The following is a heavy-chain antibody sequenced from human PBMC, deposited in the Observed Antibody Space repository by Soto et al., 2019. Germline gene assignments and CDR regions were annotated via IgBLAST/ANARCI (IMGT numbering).Heavy chain of an antibody. CDR3: AKVVLLWFGGNNWFDP. V-gene: IGHV3-23*01. J-gene: IGHJ5*02. CDR1: GFTFSSYG. CDR2: ISGNGSST. Sequence: PGGSLRLSCAASGFTFSSYGMHWVRQAPGKGLEWVAAISGNGSSTYYADSVKGRFTISRDNSKNTLYLQMNSLRAEDTAVYYCAKVVLLWFGGNNWFDPWGQGTLVTVSS. D-gene: IGHD3-10*01.